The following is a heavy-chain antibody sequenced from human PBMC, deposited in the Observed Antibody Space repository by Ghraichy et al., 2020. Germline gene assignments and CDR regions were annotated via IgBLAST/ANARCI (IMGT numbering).Heavy chain of an antibody. CDR2: IYSGGST. D-gene: IGHD2-21*02. Sequence: GGSLRLSCAASGFTVSSNYMSWVRQAPGKGLEWVSVIYSGGSTYYADSVKGRFTISRDNSKNTLYLQMNSLRAEDTAVYYCATARHCGGDCYSTYFDYWGQGTLVTVSS. CDR1: GFTVSSNY. CDR3: ATARHCGGDCYSTYFDY. J-gene: IGHJ4*02. V-gene: IGHV3-53*01.